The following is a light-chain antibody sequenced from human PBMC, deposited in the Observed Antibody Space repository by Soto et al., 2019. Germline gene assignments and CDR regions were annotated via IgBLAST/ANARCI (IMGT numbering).Light chain of an antibody. V-gene: IGKV1-33*01. CDR1: QDISNY. CDR3: QQSDSLPIT. Sequence: DIQMTQSPSSLSASVGDRVTITCRASQDISNYLNWYQQRPGKAPKLLIYDASNLKRGVPSRFSGTRSGTHFTFAITSRQPEDVAAYYCQQSDSLPITFGPRTRLEI. J-gene: IGKJ5*01. CDR2: DAS.